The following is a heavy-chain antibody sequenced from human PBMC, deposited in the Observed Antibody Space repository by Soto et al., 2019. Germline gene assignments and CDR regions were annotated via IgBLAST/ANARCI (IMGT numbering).Heavy chain of an antibody. J-gene: IGHJ6*02. Sequence: QVPLVESGGGVVQPGRSLRLSCAASGFTFSSYAMHWVRQAPGKGLEWVAVISYDGSNKYYADSVKGRFTISRDNSKNTLYVQRDSLRAEDTAVYYCAREVGSDPWGMAVWGQGTTVTVSS. CDR2: ISYDGSNK. V-gene: IGHV3-30-3*01. D-gene: IGHD1-26*01. CDR1: GFTFSSYA. CDR3: AREVGSDPWGMAV.